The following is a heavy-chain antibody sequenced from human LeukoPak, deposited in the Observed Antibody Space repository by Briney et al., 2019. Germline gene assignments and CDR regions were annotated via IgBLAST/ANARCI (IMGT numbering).Heavy chain of an antibody. CDR3: ARGVRDTAMVAPLNWFDP. V-gene: IGHV1-2*02. J-gene: IGHJ5*02. Sequence: ASVKVSCKASGYTFTGNHMHWVRQAPGQGLEWMGWINPNSGGTNYAQKFQGRVIMTRDTSISTAYMELSRLGSDDTAVYYCARGVRDTAMVAPLNWFDPWGQGTLVTVSS. CDR1: GYTFTGNH. CDR2: INPNSGGT. D-gene: IGHD5-18*01.